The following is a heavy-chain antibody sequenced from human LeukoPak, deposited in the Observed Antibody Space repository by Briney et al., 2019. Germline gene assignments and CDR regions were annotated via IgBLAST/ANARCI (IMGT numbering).Heavy chain of an antibody. D-gene: IGHD3-9*01. Sequence: GRSLRLSCVASGFAFNTQAMHWVRQAPGKGLEWLAVMSLDGGSIYYADSVRGRFTISRDNSKNTLFLQMSSLRVEDTAVYYCARDRGKLRYLDLWGQGTLLTVSS. V-gene: IGHV3-30*15. J-gene: IGHJ4*02. CDR3: ARDRGKLRYLDL. CDR2: MSLDGGSI. CDR1: GFAFNTQA.